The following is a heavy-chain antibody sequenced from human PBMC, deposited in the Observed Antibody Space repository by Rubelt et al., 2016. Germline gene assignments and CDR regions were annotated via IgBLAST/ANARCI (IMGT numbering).Heavy chain of an antibody. CDR3: VKGVAGYNSGWYYFDH. CDR2: ISSDGSYK. Sequence: GGSLRLSCAASGFTLGSYGMHWVRQAPGKGLEWVAIISSDGSYKDPADSVKGRFAISRDNSKHLVYRQMSSLRAADTAVYYCVKGVAGYNSGWYYFDHWGQGTLVTVSS. V-gene: IGHV3-30*18. CDR1: GFTLGSYG. J-gene: IGHJ4*02. D-gene: IGHD6-19*01.